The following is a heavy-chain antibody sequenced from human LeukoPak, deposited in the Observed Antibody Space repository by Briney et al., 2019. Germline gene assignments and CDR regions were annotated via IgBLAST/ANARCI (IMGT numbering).Heavy chain of an antibody. V-gene: IGHV1-8*03. D-gene: IGHD3-9*01. CDR2: MNPNSGNT. CDR3: ARVTRVRYFDWLSSYYFDY. J-gene: IGHJ4*02. CDR1: GYTFTSYD. Sequence: ASVKVSCKASGYTFTSYDINWVRQATGQGLEWMGWMNPNSGNTGYAQNFQGRVTITRNTSISTVYMELSSLRPEDTAVYYCARVTRVRYFDWLSSYYFDYWGQGTLVTVSS.